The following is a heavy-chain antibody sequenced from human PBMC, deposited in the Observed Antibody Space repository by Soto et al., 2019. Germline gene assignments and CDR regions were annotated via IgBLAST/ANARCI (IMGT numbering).Heavy chain of an antibody. D-gene: IGHD2-2*02. Sequence: GGSLRLSCEASGSTLRNYDMDWVRQAPGKGLEWVAIISFDGSTYYADSVEGRFTISRDNSKNTLYLQMNSLRVEDTALYYCAKEGCSSTSCYIGTQFDPWGQGTLVTAPQ. CDR1: GSTLRNYD. J-gene: IGHJ5*02. CDR2: IISFDGST. V-gene: IGHV3-30*18. CDR3: AKEGCSSTSCYIGTQFDP.